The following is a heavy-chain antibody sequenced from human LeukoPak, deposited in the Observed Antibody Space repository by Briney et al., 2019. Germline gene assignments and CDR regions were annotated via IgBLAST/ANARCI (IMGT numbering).Heavy chain of an antibody. CDR3: ARDAPPGVPAEDY. CDR2: IKEDGSEK. D-gene: IGHD2-2*01. V-gene: IGHV3-7*01. CDR1: GFTFTTYN. J-gene: IGHJ4*02. Sequence: PGGSLRLSCAASGFTFTTYNMNWVRQAPGKGLEWVATIKEDGSEKRYVDSVRGRFTISRDDAKSSLYLQMNSLRADDTAVYYCARDAPPGVPAEDYWGQGTLVTVSS.